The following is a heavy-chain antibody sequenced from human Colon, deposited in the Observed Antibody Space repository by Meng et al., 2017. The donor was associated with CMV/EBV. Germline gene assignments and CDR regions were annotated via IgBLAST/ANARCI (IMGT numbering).Heavy chain of an antibody. D-gene: IGHD3-10*01. CDR2: ISYDGSNK. J-gene: IGHJ3*02. V-gene: IGHV3-30-3*01. Sequence: GGSLRLSCAASGFTFSSYAMHWVRQAPGKGLEWVAVISYDGSNKYYADSVKGRFTISRDNSKNTLYLQMNSLRAEDTAVYYCARDGTGSGMVQDDAFDIWGQGTMVTVSS. CDR3: ARDGTGSGMVQDDAFDI. CDR1: GFTFSSYA.